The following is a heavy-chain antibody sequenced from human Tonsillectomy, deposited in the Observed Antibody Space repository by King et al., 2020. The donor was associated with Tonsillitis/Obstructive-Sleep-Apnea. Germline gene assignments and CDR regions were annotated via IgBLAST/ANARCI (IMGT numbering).Heavy chain of an antibody. D-gene: IGHD3-9*01. J-gene: IGHJ6*03. V-gene: IGHV4-39*01. CDR2: IYYIGGT. Sequence: LQLQESGPGLVKPSETLSLTCTVSGGPISSSSYYWGWIRQPPGKGLEWIGRIYYIGGTYYNPSLKSRVTISVDTTKNQFSLKLSSVTAADTAVYYCARHLFDWLASYYYMDVWGKGTTVTVSS. CDR1: GGPISSSSYY. CDR3: ARHLFDWLASYYYMDV.